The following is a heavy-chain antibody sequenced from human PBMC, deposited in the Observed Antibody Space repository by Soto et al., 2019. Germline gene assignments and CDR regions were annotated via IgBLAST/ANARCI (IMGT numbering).Heavy chain of an antibody. J-gene: IGHJ4*02. CDR3: ARLGPFFYYDSSGYYPPFDY. CDR1: GGSISSGGYY. D-gene: IGHD3-22*01. CDR2: IYYSGST. Sequence: SETLSLTCTVSGGSISSGGYYWSWIRQHPGKGLEWIGYIYYSGSTYYNPSLKSRVTISVDTSKNQFSLKLSSVTAADTAVYYCARLGPFFYYDSSGYYPPFDYWGQGTPVTVSS. V-gene: IGHV4-31*03.